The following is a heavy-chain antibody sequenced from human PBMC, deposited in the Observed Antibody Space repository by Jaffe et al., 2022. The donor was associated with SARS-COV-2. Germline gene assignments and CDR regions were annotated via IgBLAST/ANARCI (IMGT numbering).Heavy chain of an antibody. D-gene: IGHD6-19*01. CDR2: INPNSGGT. V-gene: IGHV1-2*02. CDR3: ARDTPGGSGWYYYYYGMDV. Sequence: QVQLVQSGAEVKKPGASVKVSCKASGYTFTGYYMHWVRQAPGQGLEWMGWINPNSGGTNYAQKFQGRVTMTRDTSISTAYMELSRLRSDDTAVYYCARDTPGGSGWYYYYYGMDVWGQGTTVTVSS. CDR1: GYTFTGYY. J-gene: IGHJ6*02.